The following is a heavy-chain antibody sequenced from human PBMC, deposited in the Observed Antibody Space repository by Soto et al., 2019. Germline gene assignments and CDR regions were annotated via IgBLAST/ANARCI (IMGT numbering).Heavy chain of an antibody. V-gene: IGHV1-18*01. CDR3: ARDLLRITIFGVVMIGCQRGGIGEFDP. D-gene: IGHD3-3*01. CDR2: ISAYNGNT. Sequence: ASVKVSCKASGYTFTSYGISWVRQAPGQGLEWMGWISAYNGNTNYAQKLQGRVTMTTDTSTSTAYMELRSLRSEDTAVYYCARDLLRITIFGVVMIGCQRGGIGEFDPWGQGTLVTVSS. CDR1: GYTFTSYG. J-gene: IGHJ5*02.